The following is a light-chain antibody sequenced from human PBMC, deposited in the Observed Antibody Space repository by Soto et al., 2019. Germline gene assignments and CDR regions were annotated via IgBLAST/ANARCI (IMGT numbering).Light chain of an antibody. Sequence: EIVLTQSPGTLSLSPGERATLSCRASQSVRSNYLVWYQQKLGQAPRLLIYGASTRATGIPARFSGSGSGTEFTLTIDSLQSEDFAVYYCQQSHNWYTFGQGTKVDIK. J-gene: IGKJ2*01. CDR2: GAS. CDR1: QSVRSN. V-gene: IGKV3-15*01. CDR3: QQSHNWYT.